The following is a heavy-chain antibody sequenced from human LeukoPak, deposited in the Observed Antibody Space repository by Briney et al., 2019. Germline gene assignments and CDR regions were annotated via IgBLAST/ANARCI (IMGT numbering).Heavy chain of an antibody. CDR1: GYTFTSYD. CDR2: MNPNSGNT. Sequence: ASVKVSCKASGYTFTSYDINWVRQATGQGLEWMGWMNPNSGNTGYAQKFQGRGTMTRNTSTTTPYMEMSSLGSEDTAVYYCARGSRMWGVRGVSFDYWGQGSLVTVSS. CDR3: ARGSRMWGVRGVSFDY. J-gene: IGHJ4*02. V-gene: IGHV1-8*01. D-gene: IGHD3-10*01.